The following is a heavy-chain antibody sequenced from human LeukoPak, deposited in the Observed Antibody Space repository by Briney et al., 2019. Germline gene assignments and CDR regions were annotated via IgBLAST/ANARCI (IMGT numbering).Heavy chain of an antibody. CDR2: IYYSGST. Sequence: SETLPLTCAVSGGSISSGGYYWSWIRQHPGKGLEWIGYIYYSGSTYYNPSLKSRVTISVDTSKNQFSLKLSSVTAADTAVFYCARSPYYYDHLYYFDYWGQGTLVTVSS. V-gene: IGHV4-31*11. D-gene: IGHD3-22*01. CDR1: GGSISSGGYY. CDR3: ARSPYYYDHLYYFDY. J-gene: IGHJ4*02.